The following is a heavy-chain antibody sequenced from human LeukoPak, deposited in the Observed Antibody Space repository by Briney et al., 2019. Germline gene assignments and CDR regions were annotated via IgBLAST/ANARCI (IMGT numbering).Heavy chain of an antibody. V-gene: IGHV4-34*01. Sequence: SETLSLTCAVYGGSLSGYYWSWIRQPPGKGLEWIGEINHSGGTNYNPSLKSRVTISVDTSKNQFSLKLSSVTAADTAVYYCASASGWYDWGQGTLVTVSS. CDR2: INHSGGT. D-gene: IGHD6-19*01. CDR3: ASASGWYD. J-gene: IGHJ4*02. CDR1: GGSLSGYY.